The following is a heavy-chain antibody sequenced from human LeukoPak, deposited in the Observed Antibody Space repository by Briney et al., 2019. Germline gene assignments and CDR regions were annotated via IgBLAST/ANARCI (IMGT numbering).Heavy chain of an antibody. CDR1: GSIFSNYA. CDR2: IGGRDSGT. Sequence: GASLRLSCAASGSIFSNYAMSWVRQAPGKGLEWVSAIGGRDSGTYYADSVRGRFTVSRDDPKNTLYLQMNTLRAEDTAVYYCAKWGDYDILTGYYDSDYWGQGTLVTVSS. CDR3: AKWGDYDILTGYYDSDY. D-gene: IGHD3-9*01. V-gene: IGHV3-23*01. J-gene: IGHJ4*02.